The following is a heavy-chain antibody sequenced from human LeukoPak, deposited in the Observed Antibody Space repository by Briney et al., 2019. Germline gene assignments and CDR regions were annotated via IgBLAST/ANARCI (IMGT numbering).Heavy chain of an antibody. J-gene: IGHJ4*02. CDR1: GYTFTSYY. CDR2: INPSGGST. CDR3: ARVLRFLEWLEYFDY. D-gene: IGHD3-3*01. V-gene: IGHV1-46*01. Sequence: ASVKVSCKASGYTFTSYYMHWVRQAPGQGLEWMGIINPSGGSTSYAQKFQGRVTMTRDMSTSTVYMELSSLRSEDTAVYYCARVLRFLEWLEYFDYWGQGTLVTVSS.